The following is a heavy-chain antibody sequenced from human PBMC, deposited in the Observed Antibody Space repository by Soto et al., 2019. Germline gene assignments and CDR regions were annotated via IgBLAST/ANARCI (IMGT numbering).Heavy chain of an antibody. CDR3: ATGHHSSAWYGTFGY. J-gene: IGHJ4*02. V-gene: IGHV3-11*05. Sequence: GGSLRLSCAASGFTFSDYDMNWIRQAPGKGLEWVSYISRSTSYTNYADSVKGRFTISRDNAKNSLYLQMNSLRAEDTAVYHCATGHHSSAWYGTFGYWGQGTQVTVSS. CDR1: GFTFSDYD. D-gene: IGHD6-19*01. CDR2: ISRSTSYT.